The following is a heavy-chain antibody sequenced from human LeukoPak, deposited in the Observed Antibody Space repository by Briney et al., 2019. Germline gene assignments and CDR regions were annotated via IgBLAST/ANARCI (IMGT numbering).Heavy chain of an antibody. D-gene: IGHD4-11*01. CDR1: GYTFTSYA. CDR3: AREYSNYRDIEGYYYYYYMDV. CDR2: INTNTGNP. J-gene: IGHJ6*03. V-gene: IGHV7-4-1*02. Sequence: ASVKVSCKASGYTFTSYAMNWVRQAPGQGLEWMGWINTNTGNPTYAQGFTGRFVFSLDTSVSTAYLQISSLKAEDTAVYYCAREYSNYRDIEGYYYYYYMDVWGKGTTVTVSS.